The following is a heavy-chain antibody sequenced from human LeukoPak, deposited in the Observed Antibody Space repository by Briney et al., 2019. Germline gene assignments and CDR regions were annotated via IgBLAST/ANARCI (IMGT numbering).Heavy chain of an antibody. CDR2: INHSGST. CDR1: GGSFSGYY. J-gene: IGHJ6*03. V-gene: IGHV4-34*01. D-gene: IGHD3-16*01. Sequence: PSETLSLTCAVYGGSFSGYYWSWIRQPPGKGLEWIGEINHSGSTNYNPSLKSRVTISVDTSKNQFSLKLSSVTAADTAVYYCARERRLGIPSHYYMDVWGKGTTVTVSS. CDR3: ARERRLGIPSHYYMDV.